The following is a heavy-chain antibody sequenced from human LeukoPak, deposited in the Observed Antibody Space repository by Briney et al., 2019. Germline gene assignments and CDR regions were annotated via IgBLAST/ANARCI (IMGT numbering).Heavy chain of an antibody. CDR1: GYIFTSYH. Sequence: ASVKVSCKASGYIFTSYHMHWVRQAPGQGLEWMGIMNPSGGNTNFAQKFQGRVTMTRDTSTSTVYMELSSLRSEDTAVYYCARLSNYSPPSFDYWGQGTLVTVSS. V-gene: IGHV1-46*01. CDR2: MNPSGGNT. D-gene: IGHD4-11*01. J-gene: IGHJ4*02. CDR3: ARLSNYSPPSFDY.